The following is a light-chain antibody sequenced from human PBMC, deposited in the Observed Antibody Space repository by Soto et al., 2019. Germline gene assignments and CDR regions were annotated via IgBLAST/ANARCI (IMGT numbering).Light chain of an antibody. CDR1: QSISSW. J-gene: IGKJ1*01. CDR3: QQYNSYST. CDR2: KAS. Sequence: DIQMTQSPSTLSASVGDRVTITCRASQSISSWLAWYQQKPGKAPKLLIYKASSIESGGPSRFSGRGSGTDFPLTISTLQTDDCATYYCQQYNSYSTFGQGTKVDIK. V-gene: IGKV1-5*03.